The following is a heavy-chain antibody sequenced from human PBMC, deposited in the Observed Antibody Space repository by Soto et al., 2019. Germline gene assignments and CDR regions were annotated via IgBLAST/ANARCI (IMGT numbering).Heavy chain of an antibody. J-gene: IGHJ4*02. CDR1: GFTFNNAW. D-gene: IGHD1-1*01. V-gene: IGHV3-15*07. Sequence: EVQLVESGGGLVKPGGSLRLSCAASGFTFNNAWMNWVRQAPGKGLEWVGRIKSKTDGGTIDYAAPVKGRFTISRDDSKNTLYLQMNSLKTEDTAVYYCHAAGRPLPIDSWGQGTLVTVSS. CDR3: HAAGRPLPIDS. CDR2: IKSKTDGGTI.